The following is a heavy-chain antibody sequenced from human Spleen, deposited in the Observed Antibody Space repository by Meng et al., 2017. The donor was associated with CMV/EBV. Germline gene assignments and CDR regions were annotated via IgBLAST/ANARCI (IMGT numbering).Heavy chain of an antibody. V-gene: IGHV6-1*01. CDR2: TYYRSMFLN. CDR1: GDSVSSNSAA. CDR3: ARDFYPDNALDI. Sequence: SETLSLTCAISGDSVSSNSAAWNWIRQSPSRGLEWLGRTYYRSMFLNDYAVAVKGRITINPDTSKNQFSLHLNSVTPEDTAVYYCARDFYPDNALDIWGQGTMVTVSS. J-gene: IGHJ3*02.